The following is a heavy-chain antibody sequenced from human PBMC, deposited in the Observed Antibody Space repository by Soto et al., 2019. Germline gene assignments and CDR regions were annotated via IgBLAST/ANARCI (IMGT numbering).Heavy chain of an antibody. CDR1: GFTFSSYG. CDR3: AKDKAGYGMDV. CDR2: ISYDGSNK. V-gene: IGHV3-30*18. J-gene: IGHJ6*02. Sequence: VGSLRLSCAASGFTFSSYGMHWVRQAPGKGLEWVAVISYDGSNKYYADSVKGRFTISRDNSKNTLYLQMNSLRAEDTAVYYCAKDKAGYGMDVWGQGTRSPSP.